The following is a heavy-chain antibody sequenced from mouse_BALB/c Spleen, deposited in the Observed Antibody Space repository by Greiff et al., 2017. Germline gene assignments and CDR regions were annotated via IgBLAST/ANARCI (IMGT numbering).Heavy chain of an antibody. Sequence: DVKLVESGGGLVKPGGSLKLSCAASGFTFSDYYMYWVRQTPEKRLEWVATISDGGSYTYYPDSVKGRFTISRDNAKNNLYLQMSSLKSEDTAMYYCAREGYYDAMDYWGQGTSVTVSS. V-gene: IGHV5-4*02. D-gene: IGHD1-1*01. CDR1: GFTFSDYY. J-gene: IGHJ4*01. CDR2: ISDGGSYT. CDR3: AREGYYDAMDY.